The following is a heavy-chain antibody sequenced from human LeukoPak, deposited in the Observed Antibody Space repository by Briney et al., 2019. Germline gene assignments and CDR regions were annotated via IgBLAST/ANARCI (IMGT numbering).Heavy chain of an antibody. J-gene: IGHJ5*02. D-gene: IGHD3-16*01. CDR1: GFTFNDFY. V-gene: IGHV3-11*01. CDR2: ISSTGGTI. Sequence: GGSLRLSRVGSGFTFNDFYMSRVRQSPGKGLEWTAHISSTGGTILYADSVKGRFTISRDDAKRSVYLEMNSLTVEDTAVYYWATSITFSKTYESWGQGTLVTVSS. CDR3: ATSITFSKTYES.